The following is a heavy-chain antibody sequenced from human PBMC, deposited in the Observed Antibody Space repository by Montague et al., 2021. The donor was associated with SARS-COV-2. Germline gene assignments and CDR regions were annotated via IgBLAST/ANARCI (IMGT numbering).Heavy chain of an antibody. V-gene: IGHV4-59*11. J-gene: IGHJ3*01. CDR3: VRDLYCRSTACIGNAFDV. CDR2: VFSGGNS. Sequence: SETLSLTCTVSGAFITSHYWSWIRQPPGKGLEWIGNVFSGGNSKYNPSLKSRVTLSVDTSKNQFSLKLTSVTTADTALYYCVRDLYCRSTACIGNAFDVWDQGTMVSVFS. D-gene: IGHD2-2*01. CDR1: GAFITSHY.